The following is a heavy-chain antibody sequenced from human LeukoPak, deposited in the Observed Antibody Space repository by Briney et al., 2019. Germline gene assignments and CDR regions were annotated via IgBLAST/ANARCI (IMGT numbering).Heavy chain of an antibody. CDR2: IYYSGST. D-gene: IGHD4-17*01. Sequence: SETLSLTCTVSDGSISSGGYYWSWIRQHPGKGLEWIGYIYYSGSTYYNPSLKSRVTISVDTSKNQFSLKLSSVTAADTAVYYCARVDGDKGLEAFDIWGQGTMVTVSS. CDR1: DGSISSGGYY. V-gene: IGHV4-31*03. CDR3: ARVDGDKGLEAFDI. J-gene: IGHJ3*02.